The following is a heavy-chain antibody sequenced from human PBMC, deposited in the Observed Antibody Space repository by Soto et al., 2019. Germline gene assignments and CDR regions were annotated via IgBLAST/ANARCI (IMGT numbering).Heavy chain of an antibody. D-gene: IGHD2-21*02. CDR3: TSLVVVTAGPRAFDI. Sequence: GGSLRLSCAASGFTFSNAWMSWVRQAPGKGLEWVGRIKSKADGGTTDYAAPVKGRFTISRDDSKNTLYLQMNSLKTEDTAVYYCTSLVVVTAGPRAFDIWGQGTMVTVSS. CDR2: IKSKADGGTT. V-gene: IGHV3-15*01. J-gene: IGHJ3*02. CDR1: GFTFSNAW.